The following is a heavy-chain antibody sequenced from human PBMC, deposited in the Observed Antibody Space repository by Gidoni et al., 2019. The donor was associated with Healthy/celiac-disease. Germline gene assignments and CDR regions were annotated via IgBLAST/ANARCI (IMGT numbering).Heavy chain of an antibody. J-gene: IGHJ4*02. CDR2: IRSKAYGGTT. Sequence: EVQLVESGGGLVQPGRSLRISCTASGFTFGDYAMSWFRQAPGKGLEWVGFIRSKAYGGTTEYAASVKGRFTISRDDSKSIADLQMNSLKTEDTAVYYCTRDRGRIMITFGGVPAPDYWGQGTLVTVSS. CDR3: TRDRGRIMITFGGVPAPDY. CDR1: GFTFGDYA. V-gene: IGHV3-49*03. D-gene: IGHD3-16*01.